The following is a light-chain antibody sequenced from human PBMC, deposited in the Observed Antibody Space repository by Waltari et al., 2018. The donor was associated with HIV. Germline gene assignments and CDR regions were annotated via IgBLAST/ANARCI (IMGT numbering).Light chain of an antibody. J-gene: IGLJ2*01. CDR1: TGPVPSDHS. CDR3: LLSYSGARV. V-gene: IGLV7-46*01. CDR2: DTT. Sequence: QAVVTQEPSLTVSPGGTVTLTCAPSTGPVPSDHSPYWFQQTPGQAPRTLIYDTTNKPSWTPARFSGSLLGGKAALTLSGAQPEDEAEYYCLLSYSGARVFGGGTKLTVL.